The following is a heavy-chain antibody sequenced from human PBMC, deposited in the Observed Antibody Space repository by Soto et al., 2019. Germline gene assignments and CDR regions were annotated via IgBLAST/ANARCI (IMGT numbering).Heavy chain of an antibody. CDR2: ISYDGNNK. CDR1: GFTFSTYA. CDR3: ARDPTTEYYFDQ. J-gene: IGHJ4*02. Sequence: GGSLRLSCAASGFTFSTYAMHWVRQAPGKGLEWVTFISYDGNNKYYADSVQGRFTISRDNSKNTLYLQMNSLRAEDTAVYYCARDPTTEYYFDQWGQGTLVTVSS. V-gene: IGHV3-30-3*01. D-gene: IGHD4-17*01.